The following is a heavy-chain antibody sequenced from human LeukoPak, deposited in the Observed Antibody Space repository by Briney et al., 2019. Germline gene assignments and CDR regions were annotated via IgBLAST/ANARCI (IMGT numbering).Heavy chain of an antibody. CDR1: GGSISSYY. J-gene: IGHJ5*02. CDR2: ISTSGST. CDR3: ARGAGYVSWFDP. Sequence: SETLSLTCTVSGGSISSYYWCWLRQPAGKGLEWIGRISTSGSTNYNPSVKSRVTMSVDTSKNQLSLKLRSVTAADTAVYYCARGAGYVSWFDPWGQGTLVTVSS. D-gene: IGHD2-2*01. V-gene: IGHV4-4*07.